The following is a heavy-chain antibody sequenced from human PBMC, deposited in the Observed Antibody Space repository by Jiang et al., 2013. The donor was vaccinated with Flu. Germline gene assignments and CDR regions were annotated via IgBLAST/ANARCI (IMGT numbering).Heavy chain of an antibody. D-gene: IGHD4-17*01. V-gene: IGHV4-31*03. Sequence: GSGLVKPSQTLSLTCTVSGGSITSGGYYWSWIRQHPGKGLEWIGHIYYSGRTYYNPSLKSRVTISVDTSKNQFFLKVSSVTAADTAVYYCASRMTTETTVDYVGPGNPGPPSPQ. J-gene: IGHJ4*02. CDR1: GGSITSGGYY. CDR3: ASRMTTETTVDY. CDR2: IYYSGRT.